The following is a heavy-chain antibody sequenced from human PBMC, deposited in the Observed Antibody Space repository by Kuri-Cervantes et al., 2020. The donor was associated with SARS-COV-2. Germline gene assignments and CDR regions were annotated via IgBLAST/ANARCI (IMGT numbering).Heavy chain of an antibody. D-gene: IGHD2-2*01. CDR3: ARVLTNRIQGAAIVVVPAAPFDY. CDR1: GYTFTSYG. J-gene: IGHJ4*02. CDR2: ISAYNGNT. Sequence: ASVKVSCKASGYTFTSYGISWLRQAPGQGLEWMGWISAYNGNTNYAQKLQGRVTMTTDTSTSTAYMELRSLRSDDTAVYYCARVLTNRIQGAAIVVVPAAPFDYWGQGTLVTVSS. V-gene: IGHV1-18*01.